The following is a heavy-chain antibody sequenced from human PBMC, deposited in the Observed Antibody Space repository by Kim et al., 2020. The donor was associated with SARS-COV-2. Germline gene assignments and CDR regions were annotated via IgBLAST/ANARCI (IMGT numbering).Heavy chain of an antibody. CDR2: IIPILGIA. D-gene: IGHD1-1*01. CDR1: GGTFSSYA. Sequence: SVKVSCKASGGTFSSYAISWVRQAPGQGLEWMGRIIPILGIANYAQKFQGRVTITADKSTSTAYMELSSLRSEDTAVYYCAGAPNWNDWAYYYYGMDVWGQGTTVTVSS. V-gene: IGHV1-69*04. CDR3: AGAPNWNDWAYYYYGMDV. J-gene: IGHJ6*02.